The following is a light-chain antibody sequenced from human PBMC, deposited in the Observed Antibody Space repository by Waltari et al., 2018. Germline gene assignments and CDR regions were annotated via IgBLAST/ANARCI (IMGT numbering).Light chain of an antibody. Sequence: DIQMTQSPSSVSASVVDRFTITCRASQGIGTWLAWYQQKPGKAPKVLIYGASTLLTGVPSRFSGSGSGTEFTLTITGLQPEDFATYFCQQGNSFPPTFGQGTRVEV. J-gene: IGKJ1*01. CDR3: QQGNSFPPT. CDR2: GAS. CDR1: QGIGTW. V-gene: IGKV1-12*01.